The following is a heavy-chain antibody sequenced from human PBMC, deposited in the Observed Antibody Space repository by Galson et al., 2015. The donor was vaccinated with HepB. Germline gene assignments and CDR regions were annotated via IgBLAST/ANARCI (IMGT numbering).Heavy chain of an antibody. Sequence: SLRLSCAASGFTLSSYGMHWVRQAPGKGLEWVAVISDDGSTIYYGDSVKGRFTISRDNFRNTLFLQMNSLRYEDTAVYYCAKGIWGSAATNPAYWGQGTLVIVSS. CDR2: ISDDGSTI. J-gene: IGHJ4*02. CDR3: AKGIWGSAATNPAY. CDR1: GFTLSSYG. D-gene: IGHD3-16*01. V-gene: IGHV3-30*18.